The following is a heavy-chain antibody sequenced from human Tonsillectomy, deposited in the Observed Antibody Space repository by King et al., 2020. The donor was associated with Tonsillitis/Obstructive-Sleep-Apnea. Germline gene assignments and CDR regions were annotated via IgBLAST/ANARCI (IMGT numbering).Heavy chain of an antibody. Sequence: VQLVESGGGLEQPGGSLRLSCAASGFTFSIYAMGWVRQAPGKGLEWVSVISGSAGSTYYADSVKGRFSISRDNSKNTVYLQMYSLRAEDTAVYYCAKTRDWYFDVWGRGTLVTVSS. V-gene: IGHV3-23*04. CDR2: ISGSAGST. CDR3: AKTRDWYFDV. J-gene: IGHJ2*01. CDR1: GFTFSIYA.